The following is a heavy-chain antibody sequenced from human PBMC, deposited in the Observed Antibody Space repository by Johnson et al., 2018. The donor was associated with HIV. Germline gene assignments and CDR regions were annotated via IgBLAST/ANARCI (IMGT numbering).Heavy chain of an antibody. CDR1: GFTFSSYA. CDR2: ISADGSNK. Sequence: QVQLVESGGGVVQPGRSLRLSCAASGFTFSSYAMHWVRQAPGKGLEWVAVISADGSNKYYADSVKGRFTISRDNSKNSLDLQMNSLRAEDTAGYYCARDSKWEKAFDIWGQVTMVTVSS. V-gene: IGHV3-30*04. J-gene: IGHJ3*02. D-gene: IGHD1-26*01. CDR3: ARDSKWEKAFDI.